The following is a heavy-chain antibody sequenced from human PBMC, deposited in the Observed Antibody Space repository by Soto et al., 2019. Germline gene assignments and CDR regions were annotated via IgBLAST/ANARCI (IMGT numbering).Heavy chain of an antibody. J-gene: IGHJ2*01. CDR3: ARDPRGSSYNWYFDL. CDR2: IKQDGSEK. V-gene: IGHV3-7*01. Sequence: EVQLVESGGGLVQPGGSLRLSCAASGFTFSSYCMSWVRQAPGKGLEWVANIKQDGSEKYYVDSVKGRFTISRNNAKNSLYLQMNSLRAEATAVYYCARDPRGSSYNWYFDLWGRGTLVTVSS. CDR1: GFTFSSYC. D-gene: IGHD6-6*01.